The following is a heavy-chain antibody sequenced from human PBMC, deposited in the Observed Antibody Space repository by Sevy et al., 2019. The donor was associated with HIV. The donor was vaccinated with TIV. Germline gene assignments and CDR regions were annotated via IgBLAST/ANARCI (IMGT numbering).Heavy chain of an antibody. J-gene: IGHJ6*02. D-gene: IGHD6-6*01. CDR2: ISGSGGST. CDR1: GFTFSSYA. Sequence: GGSLRLSCAASGFTFSSYAMSWVRQAPGKGLEWVSAISGSGGSTYYADSVKGRFTISRDNSKNTLYLQMNSLRAEDTAVYHCAKFSIAARPGLYYYYYGMDVWGQGTTVTVSS. CDR3: AKFSIAARPGLYYYYYGMDV. V-gene: IGHV3-23*01.